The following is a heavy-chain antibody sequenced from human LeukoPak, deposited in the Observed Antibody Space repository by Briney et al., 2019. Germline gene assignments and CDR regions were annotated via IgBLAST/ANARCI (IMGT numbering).Heavy chain of an antibody. Sequence: SETLSLTCTVAGGSISSSSYYWGWIRQPPGKGLEWIGSIYYSGSTYYNPSLKSRVTISVDTSKNQFSLKPSSVTAVDTAVYYCARAISSSYPIDYWGQGTLVTVSS. CDR2: IYYSGST. CDR3: ARAISSSYPIDY. D-gene: IGHD6-6*01. J-gene: IGHJ4*02. V-gene: IGHV4-39*07. CDR1: GGSISSSSYY.